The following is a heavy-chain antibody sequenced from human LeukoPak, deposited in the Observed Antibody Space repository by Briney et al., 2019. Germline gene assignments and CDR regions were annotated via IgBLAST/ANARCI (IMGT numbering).Heavy chain of an antibody. D-gene: IGHD3-22*01. CDR1: GGSFSGYY. CDR2: INHSGST. V-gene: IGHV4-34*01. J-gene: IGHJ5*02. Sequence: YPSETLSLTCAVYGGSFSGYYWSWIRQPPGKGLEWIGEINHSGSTNYNPSLKSRVTISVDTSKNQFSLKLSSVTAADTAVYYCARGHNYYDSSGYCSWGQGTLVTVSS. CDR3: ARGHNYYDSSGYCS.